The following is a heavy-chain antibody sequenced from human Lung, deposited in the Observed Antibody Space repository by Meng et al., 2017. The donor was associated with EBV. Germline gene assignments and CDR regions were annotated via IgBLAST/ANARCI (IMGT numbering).Heavy chain of an antibody. D-gene: IGHD6-13*01. CDR2: INTNTGNP. V-gene: IGHV7-4-1*02. CDR3: ARDQESAVAGDLFDY. J-gene: IGHJ4*02. Sequence: QVPVVQSGSELRKPGASVKVSCKASGYTFTTYAMNWVRQAPGQGLEWMGWINTNTGNPTYAQGFTGRFVFSLDTSVSTAYLQISSLKAEDTAVYYCARDQESAVAGDLFDYWGQGTLVTVSS. CDR1: GYTFTTYA.